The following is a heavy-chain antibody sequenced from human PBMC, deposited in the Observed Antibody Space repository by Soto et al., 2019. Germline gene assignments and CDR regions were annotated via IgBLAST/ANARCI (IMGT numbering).Heavy chain of an antibody. V-gene: IGHV3-21*06. D-gene: IGHD1-1*01. J-gene: IGHJ4*02. Sequence: EVQLVESGGGLVKPGGSLRLSCAASGFTFSSYSFNWVRQAPGKGLEWVSIITPTRTFISYADSVRGRFTISGDNAKNSLYLQMDSLGAGDTAVYYCARARGNDWYEDYWGQGTLVTVSS. CDR2: ITPTRTFI. CDR1: GFTFSSYS. CDR3: ARARGNDWYEDY.